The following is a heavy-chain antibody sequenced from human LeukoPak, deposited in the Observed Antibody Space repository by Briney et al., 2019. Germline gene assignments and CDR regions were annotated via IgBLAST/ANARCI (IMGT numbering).Heavy chain of an antibody. CDR3: ARGASY. V-gene: IGHV3-7*04. Sequence: PGGSLRLSCAASGFTFSTYAMSWVHQAPGKGPEWVANIKPDGSEKFYVDSVKGRFTVSRDNAKNLLYLQMNSLRAEDTALYYCARGASYWGQGTLVTVSS. CDR1: GFTFSTYA. J-gene: IGHJ4*02. CDR2: IKPDGSEK.